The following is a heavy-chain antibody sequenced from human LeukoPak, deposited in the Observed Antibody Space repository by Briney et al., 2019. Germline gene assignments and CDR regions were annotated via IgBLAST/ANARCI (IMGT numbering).Heavy chain of an antibody. CDR2: IIPILGIA. Sequence: SVKVSCKASGGTFSSYAISWVRQAPGQGLEWMGRIIPILGIANYAQKFQGRVTITADKSTSTAYMELSSLRSEDTAVYYCARAVGYYGSGSYYNEWFDPWGQGTLVTVSS. CDR3: ARAVGYYGSGSYYNEWFDP. V-gene: IGHV1-69*04. CDR1: GGTFSSYA. J-gene: IGHJ5*02. D-gene: IGHD3-10*01.